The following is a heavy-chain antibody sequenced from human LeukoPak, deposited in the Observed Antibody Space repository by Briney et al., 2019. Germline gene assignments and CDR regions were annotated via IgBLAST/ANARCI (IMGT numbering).Heavy chain of an antibody. J-gene: IGHJ4*02. CDR3: ARDHPGNWNQVLYFDY. V-gene: IGHV3-7*01. D-gene: IGHD1-1*01. CDR1: GFSLSSYW. Sequence: GGSLRLSCAASGFSLSSYWMKWVRQAPGEGLEWVAHIKQDGSEKYYVDSVKGRFTISRDNAKNSLYLQMNSLRAEDTAVYYCARDHPGNWNQVLYFDYGGQGTLGTVSS. CDR2: IKQDGSEK.